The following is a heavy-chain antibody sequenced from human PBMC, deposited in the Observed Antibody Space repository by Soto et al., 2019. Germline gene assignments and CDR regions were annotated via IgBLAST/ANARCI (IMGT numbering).Heavy chain of an antibody. D-gene: IGHD3-3*01. Sequence: SVPLSLTCSVAGVSISRPGYYWTWIRQHPARGLEWIGSISYSGNSNHNPSLKSRVILSVDTSQNWFSLRLNSVTAADTAVYYCTRVRRDGSGFPDLWGQRTRVTVSS. V-gene: IGHV4-31*03. CDR3: TRVRRDGSGFPDL. CDR2: ISYSGNS. J-gene: IGHJ5*02. CDR1: GVSISRPGYY.